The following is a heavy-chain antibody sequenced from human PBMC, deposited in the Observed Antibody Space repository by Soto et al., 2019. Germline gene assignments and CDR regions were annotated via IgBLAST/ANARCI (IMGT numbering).Heavy chain of an antibody. D-gene: IGHD2-2*01. J-gene: IGHJ6*02. CDR1: GFTFSSYG. CDR3: ARDYGELKYQLLDYYYGMDV. Sequence: GGSLRLSCAASGFTFSSYGMHWVRQAPGKGLKWVAVIWYDGSNKYYADSVKGRFTISRDNSKNTLYLQMNSLRAEDTAVYYCARDYGELKYQLLDYYYGMDVWGQGTTVTVSS. V-gene: IGHV3-33*01. CDR2: IWYDGSNK.